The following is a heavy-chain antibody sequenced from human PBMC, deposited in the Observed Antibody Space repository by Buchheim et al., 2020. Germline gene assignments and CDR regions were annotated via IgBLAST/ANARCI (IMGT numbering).Heavy chain of an antibody. CDR1: GYSFTSYW. J-gene: IGHJ6*02. D-gene: IGHD2-21*02. CDR2: IYPGDSDT. V-gene: IGHV5-51*01. Sequence: EVQLVQSGAEVKKPGESLKISCKGSGYSFTSYWIGWVRQMPGKGLEWMGIIYPGDSDTRYSPSFQGQVTISADKSISTAYLQWSSLKASDTAMYYCARQYCGGDCYSHKYYYYYGMDVWGQGTT. CDR3: ARQYCGGDCYSHKYYYYYGMDV.